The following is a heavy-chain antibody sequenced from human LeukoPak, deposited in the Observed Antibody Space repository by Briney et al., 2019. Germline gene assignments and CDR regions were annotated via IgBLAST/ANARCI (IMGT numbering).Heavy chain of an antibody. CDR3: ASRSGSGWFHFDY. J-gene: IGHJ4*02. Sequence: PGGSLRLSCAASGFTFSSYEMNWVRQAPGKGLEWVSYISSSGRTKHYADSVKGRFTISRDNAKNSLYLQMNSLRAEDTAVYYCASRSGSGWFHFDYWGQGTLVTVSS. V-gene: IGHV3-48*03. CDR2: ISSSGRTK. D-gene: IGHD6-19*01. CDR1: GFTFSSYE.